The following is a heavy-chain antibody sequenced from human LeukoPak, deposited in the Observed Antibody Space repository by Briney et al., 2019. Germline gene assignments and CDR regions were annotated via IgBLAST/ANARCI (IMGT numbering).Heavy chain of an antibody. V-gene: IGHV3-23*01. CDR3: AKCLTSTGTCYFDH. J-gene: IGHJ4*02. D-gene: IGHD1-1*01. CDR1: GFTFSNYA. CDR2: ISGSGGNT. Sequence: GGSLRLSCAASGFTFSNYAMSWVRQAPGEGLEWVSAISGSGGNTYYADSVNGRFTISRDNSQNTFFLQMNSLRADDTAIYYCAKCLTSTGTCYFDHWGQGTLVTVSS.